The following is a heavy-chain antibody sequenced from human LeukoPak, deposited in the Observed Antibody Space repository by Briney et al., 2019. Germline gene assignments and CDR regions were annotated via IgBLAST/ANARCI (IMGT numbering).Heavy chain of an antibody. Sequence: QPGRSLRLSCTASGFTFGDYAMSWVRQAPGKGLEWVGFIRSKAYGGTTEYAASVKGRFTISRDDSKSIAYLQMNSLKTEDTAVYYCTRAAMVTFDYWSQGTLVTVSS. D-gene: IGHD5-18*01. CDR1: GFTFGDYA. V-gene: IGHV3-49*04. CDR3: TRAAMVTFDY. CDR2: IRSKAYGGTT. J-gene: IGHJ4*02.